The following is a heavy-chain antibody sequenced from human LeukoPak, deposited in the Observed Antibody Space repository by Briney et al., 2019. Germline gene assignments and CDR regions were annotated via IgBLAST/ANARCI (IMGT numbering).Heavy chain of an antibody. J-gene: IGHJ4*02. CDR3: ARMATVLDY. CDR2: IIAGGDST. D-gene: IGHD5-24*01. CDR1: GFTFSSYG. V-gene: IGHV3-23*01. Sequence: GGSLRLSCAASGFTFSSYGMSWVRQAPGKGLEWVSTIIAGGDSTYYADSVKGRVTISRDNSKNTLSLQMNSLRAEDTAVYYCARMATVLDYWGQGTLVTVSS.